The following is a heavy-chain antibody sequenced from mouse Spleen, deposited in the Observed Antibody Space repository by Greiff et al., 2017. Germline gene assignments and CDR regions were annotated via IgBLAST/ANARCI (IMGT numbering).Heavy chain of an antibody. D-gene: IGHD2-1*01. Sequence: QVQLQQPGAELVMPGASVKLSCKASGYTFTSYWMHWVKQRPGQGLEWIGYINPSSGYTKYNQKFKDKATLTADKSSSTAYMQLSSLTYEDSAVYYCASYGKRDYYAMDYWGQGTSVTVSS. J-gene: IGHJ4*01. V-gene: IGHV1-7*01. CDR3: ASYGKRDYYAMDY. CDR1: GYTFTSYW. CDR2: INPSSGYT.